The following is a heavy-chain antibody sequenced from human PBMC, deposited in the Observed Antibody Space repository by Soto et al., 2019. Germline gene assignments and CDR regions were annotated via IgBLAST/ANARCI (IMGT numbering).Heavy chain of an antibody. Sequence: QVQLVQSGAEVKKPGASVKVSCKASGYTFTGSYMHWVRQAPGQGLEWMGWINPNSGGINYAQKFQGWVTMTRDTSISTAYMELSRLRSDDTAVYYCATSYGDYDWFDPWGQGTLVTVSS. CDR1: GYTFTGSY. V-gene: IGHV1-2*04. CDR2: INPNSGGI. J-gene: IGHJ5*02. CDR3: ATSYGDYDWFDP. D-gene: IGHD4-17*01.